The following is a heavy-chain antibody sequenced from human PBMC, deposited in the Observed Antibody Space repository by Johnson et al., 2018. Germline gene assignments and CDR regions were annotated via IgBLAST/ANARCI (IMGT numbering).Heavy chain of an antibody. CDR1: GFTFSSYT. J-gene: IGHJ3*02. CDR2: ISYDGSNK. V-gene: IGHV3-30-3*01. D-gene: IGHD3-22*01. CDR3: ARTYYYGSRGAFDI. Sequence: QVQLVQSGGGVVQPGRSLRLSCAASGFTFSSYTMHWVRQAPGKGLEWVAVISYDGSNKYYADSVKGRFTISRDNSQNTLYLQMNSLGAEDTAVYYCARTYYYGSRGAFDIWGQGTMVTVSS.